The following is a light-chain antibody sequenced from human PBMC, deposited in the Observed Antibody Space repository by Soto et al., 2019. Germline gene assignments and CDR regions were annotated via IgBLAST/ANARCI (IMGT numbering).Light chain of an antibody. V-gene: IGKV3-15*01. J-gene: IGKJ1*01. CDR2: GAS. Sequence: EIVMTQSPATLSVSPGERATLSCRASQSVTNNLAWYQQKPGQAPRLLIYGASTRAAGVPARISGSGSGTEFSLTINSLQSEDFATYYCQQYNNWPQTFGQGTKVEI. CDR3: QQYNNWPQT. CDR1: QSVTNN.